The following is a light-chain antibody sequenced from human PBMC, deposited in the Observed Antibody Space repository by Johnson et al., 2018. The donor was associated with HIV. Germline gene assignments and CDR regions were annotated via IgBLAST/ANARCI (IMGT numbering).Light chain of an antibody. V-gene: IGLV1-51*01. CDR3: GTWDSILSAFV. J-gene: IGLJ1*01. Sequence: QSVLTQPPSVSAAPGQKVIISCSGSSSNIGNNYVSWYQQLPGTAPKLLIYDNNKRPSGIPGRFSGSKSGTSATLDITGLQTGDEADYYCGTWDSILSAFVIVTGTKVSVL. CDR1: SSNIGNNY. CDR2: DNN.